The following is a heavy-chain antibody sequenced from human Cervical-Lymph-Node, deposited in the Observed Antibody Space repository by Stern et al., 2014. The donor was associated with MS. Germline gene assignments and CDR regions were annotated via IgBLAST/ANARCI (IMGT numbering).Heavy chain of an antibody. CDR2: ISSSGSTT. V-gene: IGHV3-11*01. Sequence: DQLVESGGDLVKPGGTLRLSCAASGLTFSDYYITWIRQAPGKGPEWVSHISSSGSTTFYADSVKGRFTVSRDNAKNSVYLQMNSLTADDTAVYYCARGGRGTSYYWQYWGQGTLVTVSS. J-gene: IGHJ4*02. CDR3: ARGGRGTSYYWQY. CDR1: GLTFSDYY. D-gene: IGHD1-26*01.